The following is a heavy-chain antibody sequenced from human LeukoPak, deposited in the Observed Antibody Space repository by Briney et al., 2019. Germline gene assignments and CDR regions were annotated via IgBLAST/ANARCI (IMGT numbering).Heavy chain of an antibody. CDR1: GFTFSSYW. V-gene: IGHV3-74*01. J-gene: IGHJ5*02. Sequence: GGSLRLSCAAPGFTFSSYWMHWVRQSPGKGLVWVSCISGDGSNRRYADSVKGRFTISRDNAKDTLYLQLDSLRVEDTAVYYCTGPGGGGSHMAFDPWGQGTLVAVSS. D-gene: IGHD2-15*01. CDR2: ISGDGSNR. CDR3: TGPGGGGSHMAFDP.